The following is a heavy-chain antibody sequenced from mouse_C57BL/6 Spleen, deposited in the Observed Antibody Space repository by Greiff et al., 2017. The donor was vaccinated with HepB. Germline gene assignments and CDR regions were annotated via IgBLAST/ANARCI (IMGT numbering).Heavy chain of an antibody. V-gene: IGHV5-17*01. CDR3: AKADSSLFDY. CDR2: ISSGSSTI. Sequence: DVQLVESGGGLVKPGGSLKLSCAASGFTFSDYGMHWVRQAPEKGLEWVAYISSGSSTIYYADTVKGRSTISRDNATNTLFLPMTSLRSEDTAMYYCAKADSSLFDYWGQGTTLTVSS. CDR1: GFTFSDYG. J-gene: IGHJ2*01. D-gene: IGHD2-12*01.